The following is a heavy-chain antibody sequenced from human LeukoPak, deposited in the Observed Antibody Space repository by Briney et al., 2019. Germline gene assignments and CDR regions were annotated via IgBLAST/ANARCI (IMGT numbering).Heavy chain of an antibody. J-gene: IGHJ6*03. V-gene: IGHV1-69*05. CDR3: ARNLYSSSSLYYYYMDV. D-gene: IGHD6-6*01. CDR2: IIPIFGTA. Sequence: SVKVSCKASGGTFSSYAISWVRQAPGQGLEWSGGIIPIFGTANYAQKFQGRVTITTDDSTSTAYMQLSSLRSEDTAVYYCARNLYSSSSLYYYYMDVWGKGTTVTVSS. CDR1: GGTFSSYA.